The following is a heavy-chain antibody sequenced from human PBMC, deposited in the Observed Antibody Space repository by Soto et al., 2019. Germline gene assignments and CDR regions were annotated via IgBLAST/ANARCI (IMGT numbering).Heavy chain of an antibody. CDR1: GFSFSSYA. CDR2: VSSDGSKK. J-gene: IGHJ4*02. Sequence: GGSLRLSCAASGFSFSSYAIRWVRQAPGRGLEWVAVVSSDGSKKYYADSVKGRFTISRDNSKSTLYLQVNSLRGEDTAIYYCARDRPGGGIEAAIDYWGQGTLVTVSS. V-gene: IGHV3-30-3*01. CDR3: ARDRPGGGIEAAIDY. D-gene: IGHD6-13*01.